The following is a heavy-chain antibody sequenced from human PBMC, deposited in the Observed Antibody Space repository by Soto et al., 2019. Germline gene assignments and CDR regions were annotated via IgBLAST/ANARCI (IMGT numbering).Heavy chain of an antibody. CDR2: ISGSGGST. CDR3: AKDRSATGGSGASPFDY. D-gene: IGHD3-10*01. J-gene: IGHJ4*02. CDR1: GFTFSSYA. Sequence: VQLLESGGGLVQPGGSLRLSCAASGFTFSSYAMSWVRQAPGKGLEWVSAISGSGGSTYYADSVKGRFTISRDNSKNTLYLQMNSLRAEDTAVYYCAKDRSATGGSGASPFDYWGQGTLVTVSS. V-gene: IGHV3-23*01.